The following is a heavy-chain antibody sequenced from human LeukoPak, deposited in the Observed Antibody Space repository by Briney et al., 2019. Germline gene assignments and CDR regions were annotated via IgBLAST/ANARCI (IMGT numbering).Heavy chain of an antibody. CDR2: ISSHGSTI. J-gene: IGHJ5*02. D-gene: IGHD2-21*01. V-gene: IGHV3-48*03. CDR1: GFTFSSYE. CDR3: ARSPAYKGWFDP. Sequence: GGSLRLSCAASGFTFSSYEMNWVRQAPGKGLEWVSYISSHGSTIYYADSVKGRFTTSRDNAKNSLYLQMTSLRAEDTAVYYCARSPAYKGWFDPWGQGTLVTVSS.